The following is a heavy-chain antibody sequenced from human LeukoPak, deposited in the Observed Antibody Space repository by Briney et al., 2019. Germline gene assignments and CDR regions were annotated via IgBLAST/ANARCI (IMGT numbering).Heavy chain of an antibody. D-gene: IGHD3-22*01. V-gene: IGHV4-34*01. CDR2: INHSGST. CDR1: GGSFSGYY. CDR3: ARGPPTLSWLPPDYWYFDL. J-gene: IGHJ2*01. Sequence: PSETLSLTCAVYGGSFSGYYWSWIRQPPGKGLEWIGEINHSGSTNYNPSLKSRVTISVDTSKNQFSLKLSSVTAADTAVYYCARGPPTLSWLPPDYWYFDLWGRGTLVTVSS.